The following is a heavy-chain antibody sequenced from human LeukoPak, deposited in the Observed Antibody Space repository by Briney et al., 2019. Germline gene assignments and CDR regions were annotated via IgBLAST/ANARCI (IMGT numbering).Heavy chain of an antibody. J-gene: IGHJ4*02. Sequence: PGGSLRLSCAASGFTFSSYAMHWVRQAPGKGLEWLAVSSYDEGHTYYTDSVKGRFTISRDNSKNTLYLQMNSLRPEDTAVYYCAKDGQLGGSSWFTLYFDYWGQGTLVTVSS. CDR1: GFTFSSYA. CDR2: SSYDEGHT. V-gene: IGHV3-30*04. CDR3: AKDGQLGGSSWFTLYFDY. D-gene: IGHD6-13*01.